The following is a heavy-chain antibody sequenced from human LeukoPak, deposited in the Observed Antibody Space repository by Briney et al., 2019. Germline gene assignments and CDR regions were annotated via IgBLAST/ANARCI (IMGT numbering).Heavy chain of an antibody. CDR3: ARVGYDILTGYYNRNWFDP. CDR1: GYTFTSYG. Sequence: ASVKVSCKASGYTFTSYGISWVRRAPGQGLEWMGWISAYNGNTNYAQKLQGRVTMTTDTSTSTAYMELRSLRSDDTAVYYCARVGYDILTGYYNRNWFDPWGQGTLVTVSS. D-gene: IGHD3-9*01. CDR2: ISAYNGNT. J-gene: IGHJ5*02. V-gene: IGHV1-18*04.